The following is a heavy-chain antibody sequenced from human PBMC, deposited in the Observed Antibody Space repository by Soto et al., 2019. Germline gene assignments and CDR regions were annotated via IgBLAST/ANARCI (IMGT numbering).Heavy chain of an antibody. CDR2: IYYSGST. CDR3: ARDLDLGHLDY. CDR1: GGSISSYY. Sequence: LSLTCTVSGGSISSYYWSWIRQPPGKGLEWIGYIYYSGSTNYNPSLKSRVTISVDTSKNQFSLKLSSVTAADTAVYYCARDLDLGHLDYWGQGTLVTVSS. V-gene: IGHV4-59*01. J-gene: IGHJ4*02. D-gene: IGHD3-9*01.